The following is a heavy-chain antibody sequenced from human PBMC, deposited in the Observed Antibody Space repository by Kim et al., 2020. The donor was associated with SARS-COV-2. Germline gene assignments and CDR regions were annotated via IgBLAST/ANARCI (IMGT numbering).Heavy chain of an antibody. CDR2: IYSAGST. CDR1: GLTVSSNY. CDR3: ARVTTVTSRVSLGGMDV. V-gene: IGHV3-53*04. D-gene: IGHD4-17*01. J-gene: IGHJ6*02. Sequence: GGSLRLSCAASGLTVSSNYISWVRQAPGKGLEWVSVIYSAGSTFYADSVKGRFSISRHNSKNTLTLQMNSLRVEDTAVYYCARVTTVTSRVSLGGMDVWGQGTTVTVSS.